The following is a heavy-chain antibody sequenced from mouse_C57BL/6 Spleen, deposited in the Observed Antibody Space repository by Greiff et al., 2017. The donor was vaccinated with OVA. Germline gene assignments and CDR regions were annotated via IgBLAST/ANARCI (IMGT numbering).Heavy chain of an antibody. V-gene: IGHV1-85*01. CDR3: ARKYYGSMFAY. CDR2: IYPRDGST. CDR1: GYTFTSYD. D-gene: IGHD1-1*01. J-gene: IGHJ3*01. Sequence: QVQLKQSGPELVKPGASVKLSCKASGYTFTSYDINWVKQRPGQGLEWIGWIYPRDGSTKYNEKFKGKATLTVDTSSSTAYMELHSLTSEDSAVYFCARKYYGSMFAYGGQGTLVTVSA.